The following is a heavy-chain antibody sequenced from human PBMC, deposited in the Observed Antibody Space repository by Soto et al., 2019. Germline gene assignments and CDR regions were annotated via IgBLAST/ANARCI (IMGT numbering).Heavy chain of an antibody. CDR3: ARRSKGAYCGGDCYDY. CDR2: INSDGSST. D-gene: IGHD2-21*01. V-gene: IGHV3-74*01. CDR1: GFTFSSYG. Sequence: LRLSCAASGFTFSSYGMHWVRQAPGKGLVWVSRINSDGSSTSYADSVKGRFTISRDNAKNTLYLQMNGLRAEDTAVYYCARRSKGAYCGGDCYDYWGQGTLVTVSS. J-gene: IGHJ4*02.